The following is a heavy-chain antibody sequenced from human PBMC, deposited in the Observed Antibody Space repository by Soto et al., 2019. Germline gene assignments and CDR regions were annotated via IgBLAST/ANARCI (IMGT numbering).Heavy chain of an antibody. CDR2: ISYDGSNK. Sequence: PGGSLRLSCAASGFTFSSYGMHWVRQAPGKGLEWVAVISYDGSNKYYADSVKGRFTISRDNSKNTLYLQMNSLRAEDTAVYYCAKDMIRFWAPCMDVWGQGTTVTVSS. J-gene: IGHJ6*02. CDR1: GFTFSSYG. V-gene: IGHV3-30*18. D-gene: IGHD3-3*01. CDR3: AKDMIRFWAPCMDV.